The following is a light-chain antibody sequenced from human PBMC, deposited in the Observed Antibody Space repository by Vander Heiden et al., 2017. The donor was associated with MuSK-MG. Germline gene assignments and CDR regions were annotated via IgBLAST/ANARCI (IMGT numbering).Light chain of an antibody. V-gene: IGKV4-1*01. Sequence: DIVMTQSPDSLAVSLGERATINCKSSQNILHSSNNKNRLAWYQQKPGQPPQLLIYWASTRESGVPDRFSGSGSGTDFTLTISSLQAEDVAVYYCQQYYSSPYTFGQGTKLEIK. CDR2: WAS. CDR3: QQYYSSPYT. J-gene: IGKJ2*01. CDR1: QNILHSSNNKNR.